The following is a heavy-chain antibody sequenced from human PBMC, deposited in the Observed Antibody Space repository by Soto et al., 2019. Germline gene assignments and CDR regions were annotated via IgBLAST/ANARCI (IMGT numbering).Heavy chain of an antibody. CDR3: ASVVATIPSFYYYYMDV. V-gene: IGHV4-34*01. D-gene: IGHD5-12*01. CDR2: INHSGST. Sequence: SETLSLTCAVYGGSFSGYYWSWIRQPPGKGLEWIGEINHSGSTNYNPSLKSRVTISVDTSKNQFSLKLSSVTAADTAVYYCASVVATIPSFYYYYMDVWGKGTTVTVSS. CDR1: GGSFSGYY. J-gene: IGHJ6*03.